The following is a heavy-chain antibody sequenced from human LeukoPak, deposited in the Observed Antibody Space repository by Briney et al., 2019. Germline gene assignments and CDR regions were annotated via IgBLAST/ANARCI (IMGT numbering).Heavy chain of an antibody. J-gene: IGHJ4*02. Sequence: GGSLRLSCAASGFTFSSYGMSWVRQAPGKGLEWVSAISGSGGSTYYADSVKGRFTISRDNSKNTLYLQMNSLRAEDTAVYYXXXXXXXDVVVPAAVELDFDYWGQGTLVTVSS. CDR3: XXXXXXDVVVPAAVELDFDY. CDR2: ISGSGGST. CDR1: GFTFSSYG. V-gene: IGHV3-23*01. D-gene: IGHD2-2*01.